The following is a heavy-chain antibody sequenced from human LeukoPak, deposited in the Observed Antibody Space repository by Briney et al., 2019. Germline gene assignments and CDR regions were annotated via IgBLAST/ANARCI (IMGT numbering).Heavy chain of an antibody. Sequence: SETLSLTCTVSGDSISSYYWSWIRQPSEKGLEWIGYIYYSGSTNYNPSLKSRVTISIDTSKNQFSLKLSSVTAADTAVYYCARVGDGYNHLFDYWGQGTLVTVSS. CDR2: IYYSGST. CDR1: GDSISSYY. CDR3: ARVGDGYNHLFDY. D-gene: IGHD5-24*01. V-gene: IGHV4-59*12. J-gene: IGHJ4*02.